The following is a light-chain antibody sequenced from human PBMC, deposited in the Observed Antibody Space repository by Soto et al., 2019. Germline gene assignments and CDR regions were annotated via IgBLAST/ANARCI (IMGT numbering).Light chain of an antibody. Sequence: QAVVTQEPSLTVSPGGTVTLTCGSSTGAVTSGHYPYWFQQKPGQAPRTLIYDTSNKHSWTPARFSGSLLGGKAALTLSGAQPEDAAEYYCLLSFSGGEGVFGGGTKLTVL. CDR1: TGAVTSGHY. J-gene: IGLJ3*02. CDR2: DTS. CDR3: LLSFSGGEGV. V-gene: IGLV7-46*01.